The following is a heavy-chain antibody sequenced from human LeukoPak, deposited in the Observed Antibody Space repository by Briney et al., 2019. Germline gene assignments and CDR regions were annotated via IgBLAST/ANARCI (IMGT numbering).Heavy chain of an antibody. Sequence: ASVKVSCKATSYISWVRQAPGRGLEGMAWGGSYDGDTYSAQNFPDRLTVTSDTSTGTVYLHLRSLRPDDTAVYYCARDFWNFDDSGGYNRDFDSWGQGTLVTVSS. CDR3: ARDFWNFDDSGGYNRDFDS. V-gene: IGHV1-18*04. CDR2: GGSYDGDT. CDR1: SY. D-gene: IGHD1-1*01. J-gene: IGHJ5*01.